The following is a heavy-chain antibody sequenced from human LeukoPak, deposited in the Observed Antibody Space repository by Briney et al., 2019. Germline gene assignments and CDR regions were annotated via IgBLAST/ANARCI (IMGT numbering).Heavy chain of an antibody. J-gene: IGHJ6*03. CDR1: GFTFSTFW. Sequence: PGGSLSPACAASGFTFSTFWMHWVRQAPGKGLVWVSRINTDGSSTIYADSVKGRFTISRDNAKNTLYLQMNSLRAEDTAVYYCARSEYSSTWYGDYYCYYIAVW. CDR2: INTDGSST. CDR3: ARSEYSSTWYGDYYCYYIAV. D-gene: IGHD6-13*01. V-gene: IGHV3-74*01.